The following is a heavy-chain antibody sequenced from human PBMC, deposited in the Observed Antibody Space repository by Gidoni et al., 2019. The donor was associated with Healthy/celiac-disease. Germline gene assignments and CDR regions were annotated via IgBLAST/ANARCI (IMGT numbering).Heavy chain of an antibody. CDR1: GFTFSIYW. D-gene: IGHD1-26*01. CDR2: IKQDGSEQ. J-gene: IGHJ6*02. V-gene: IGHV3-7*04. Sequence: EVQLVESGGGWVQPGGSLRLSCAAHGFTFSIYWMRWVRQSPGEGMEGVDNIKQDGSEQYYVDSVKGRFTISRDNAKNSLYLQMDSLRAEDTAVYYCARDGRYSGSYRYYYYGMDVWGQGTTVTVSS. CDR3: ARDGRYSGSYRYYYYGMDV.